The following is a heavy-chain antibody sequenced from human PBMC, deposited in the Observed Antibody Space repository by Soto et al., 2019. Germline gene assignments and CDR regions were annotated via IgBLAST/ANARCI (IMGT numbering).Heavy chain of an antibody. J-gene: IGHJ3*02. CDR3: AIDRGGYDDSVYYYVGYDGFDS. D-gene: IGHD3-22*01. Sequence: ASVKVSCKASGGTFSSYSISWVRQAPGQGLAWMGGIIPIFGAANYAQKFQGRVTITADESTSTAYMELSSLRSEDTAVYYCAIDRGGYDDSVYYYVGYDGFDSWGQGTMVTV. CDR1: GGTFSSYS. V-gene: IGHV1-69*13. CDR2: IIPIFGAA.